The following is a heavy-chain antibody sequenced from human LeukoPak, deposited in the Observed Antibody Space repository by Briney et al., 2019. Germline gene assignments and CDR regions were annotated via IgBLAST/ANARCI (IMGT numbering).Heavy chain of an antibody. V-gene: IGHV1-24*01. D-gene: IGHD3-22*01. CDR2: FDPEDGET. Sequence: ASVKVSCKVSGYTLTELSMHWVRQAPGKGLEWMGGFDPEDGETIYAQKFQGRVTMTEDTSTDTAYMELSSLRSEDTAVYYCATVHYYDSRLHYYFDYWGQGTLVTVSS. CDR1: GYTLTELS. J-gene: IGHJ4*02. CDR3: ATVHYYDSRLHYYFDY.